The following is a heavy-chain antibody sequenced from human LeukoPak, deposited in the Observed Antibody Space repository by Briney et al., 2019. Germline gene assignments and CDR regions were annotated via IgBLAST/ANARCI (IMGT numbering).Heavy chain of an antibody. CDR3: ARDWELGY. Sequence: ASVTVSCKTSGYTFTTYYIHWVRQAPGQGLEWMGSVHPSGGRTTYAQKFQGRVTITRDTSTSTVYMDLSSLRSEDTAVYYCARDWELGYWGQGTLVTVSS. CDR2: VHPSGGRT. J-gene: IGHJ4*02. V-gene: IGHV1-46*01. CDR1: GYTFTTYY. D-gene: IGHD1-26*01.